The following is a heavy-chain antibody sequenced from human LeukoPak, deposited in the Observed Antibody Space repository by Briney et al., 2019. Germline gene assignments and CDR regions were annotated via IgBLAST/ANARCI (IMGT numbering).Heavy chain of an antibody. CDR1: GGSISSGSYY. J-gene: IGHJ6*03. CDR3: ARAPHYYYYYMDV. CDR2: IYTSGST. V-gene: IGHV4-61*02. Sequence: SETLSLTCTVSGGSISSGSYYWSWIRQPAGTGLEWIGRIYTSGSTNYNPSLKSRVTISVDTSKNQFSLKLSSVTAADTAVYYCARAPHYYYYYMDVWGKGTTVTVSS.